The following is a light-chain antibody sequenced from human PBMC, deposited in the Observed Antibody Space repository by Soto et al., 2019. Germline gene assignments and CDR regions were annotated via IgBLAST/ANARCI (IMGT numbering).Light chain of an antibody. CDR1: NIGSKS. CDR2: YDS. CDR3: QVWDSSSDHVV. J-gene: IGLJ2*01. V-gene: IGLV3-21*04. Sequence: SYELTQPPSVSVAPGKTARITCGGNNIGSKSVHWYQQKPGQAPVLVIYYDSDRPSGIPERFSGSNSGNTATLTISRFEAGYEADYYCQVWDSSSDHVVFGGGTKLTVL.